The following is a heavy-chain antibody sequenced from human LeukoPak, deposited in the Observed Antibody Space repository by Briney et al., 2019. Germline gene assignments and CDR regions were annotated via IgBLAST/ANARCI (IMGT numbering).Heavy chain of an antibody. Sequence: GASVKVSCKASGYTFTSYGISWVRQAPGQGLEWMGWISVYNGNTNYAQKLQGRVTMTTDTSTSTAYMELRSLRSDDTAVYYCARDPVGVGNWGSHYYYGMDVWGQGTTVTVSS. V-gene: IGHV1-18*01. J-gene: IGHJ6*02. CDR1: GYTFTSYG. D-gene: IGHD7-27*01. CDR2: ISVYNGNT. CDR3: ARDPVGVGNWGSHYYYGMDV.